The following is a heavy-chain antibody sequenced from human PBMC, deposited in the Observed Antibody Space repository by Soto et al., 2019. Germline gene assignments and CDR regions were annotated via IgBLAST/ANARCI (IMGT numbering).Heavy chain of an antibody. D-gene: IGHD6-13*01. J-gene: IGHJ4*02. CDR1: GYNFDSYG. V-gene: IGHV1-18*01. CDR2: ITVRNGET. CDR3: VRGGVAAAGPGDY. Sequence: QVQLVQSGAEVRQPGASVTVSCKASGYNFDSYGINWVRQAPGQGLEWMGWITVRNGETNYAQRIQGRVTMTSDTSTSTAYMELRNLRSDDTATYYCVRGGVAAAGPGDYWGQGTLVAVYS.